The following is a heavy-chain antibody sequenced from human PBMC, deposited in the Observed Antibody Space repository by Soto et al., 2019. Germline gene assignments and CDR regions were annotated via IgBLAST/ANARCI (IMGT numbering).Heavy chain of an antibody. D-gene: IGHD6-19*01. V-gene: IGHV4-31*03. J-gene: IGHJ4*02. CDR2: IYYSGST. CDR1: GGSISSGGYY. CDR3: ARDRKSVAGRWGFDY. Sequence: QVQLQESGPGLVKPSQTLSLTCTVSGGSISSGGYYWSWIRQHPGKGLEWVGYIYYSGSTYYNPSLKSRVTISVDTSKNQFSLKLSSVTAADTAVYYCARDRKSVAGRWGFDYWGQGTLVTVSS.